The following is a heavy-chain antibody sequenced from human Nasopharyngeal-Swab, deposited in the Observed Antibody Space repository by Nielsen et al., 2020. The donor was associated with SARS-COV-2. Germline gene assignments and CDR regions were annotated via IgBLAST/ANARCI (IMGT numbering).Heavy chain of an antibody. Sequence: SETLSLTCTVSGGSINSGGYYWSWIRQHPGKGLEWIGYIYYSGSTFYNPSLESQVAMSVDTSKNQFSLNLSSVTAADAAVYYCASTAAAFDNWGQGTLVTVSS. V-gene: IGHV4-31*01. J-gene: IGHJ4*02. CDR1: GGSINSGGYY. CDR2: IYYSGST. D-gene: IGHD6-25*01. CDR3: ASTAAAFDN.